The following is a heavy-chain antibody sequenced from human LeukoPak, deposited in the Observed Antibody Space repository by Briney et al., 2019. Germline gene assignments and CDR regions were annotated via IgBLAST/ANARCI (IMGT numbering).Heavy chain of an antibody. CDR1: GSIFTSYW. V-gene: IGHV5-10-1*01. CDR3: ARSDYYYGMDV. J-gene: IGHJ6*02. CDR2: IDPSDSYT. Sequence: HGESLQISCKGSGSIFTSYWISWVRQLPGKGLEWMGRIDPSDSYTNYSPSFQGHVTISADKSISTAYLQWSSLKASDTAMYYCARSDYYYGMDVWGQGTTVTVSS.